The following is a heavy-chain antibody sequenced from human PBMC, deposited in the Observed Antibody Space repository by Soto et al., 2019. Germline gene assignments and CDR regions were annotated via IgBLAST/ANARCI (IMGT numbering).Heavy chain of an antibody. CDR3: ASPDTYSSSWSRPWLL. Sequence: QVQLVQSGAEVKKPGSSVKVSCKASGGTFSSYAISWVRQAPGQGLEWMGGIIPIFGSANYAQKFQGRVTITADESTSTAYMELSSLRSEDTAVYYCASPDTYSSSWSRPWLLWGQGTLVTVSS. CDR2: IIPIFGSA. J-gene: IGHJ4*02. CDR1: GGTFSSYA. V-gene: IGHV1-69*01. D-gene: IGHD6-13*01.